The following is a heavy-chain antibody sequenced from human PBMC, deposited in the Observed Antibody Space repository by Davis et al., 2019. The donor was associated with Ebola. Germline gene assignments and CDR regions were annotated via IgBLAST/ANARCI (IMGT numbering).Heavy chain of an antibody. V-gene: IGHV1-3*01. CDR3: ARAPPGIAAQGWFDP. CDR1: GYTFTSYA. Sequence: ASVKVSCKASGYTFTSYAMHWVRQAPGQRLEWMGWINAGNGNTKYSQKLQGRVTMTTDTSTSTAYMELSSLRSEDTAVYYCARAPPGIAAQGWFDPWGQGTLVTVSS. J-gene: IGHJ5*02. CDR2: INAGNGNT. D-gene: IGHD6-13*01.